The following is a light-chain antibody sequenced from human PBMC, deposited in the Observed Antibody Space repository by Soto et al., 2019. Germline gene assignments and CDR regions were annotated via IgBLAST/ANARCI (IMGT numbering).Light chain of an antibody. CDR2: AAS. CDR3: KKYNSAPPD. V-gene: IGKV1-27*01. CDR1: QGISNY. Sequence: DIQMTQSPSSLSASVGDRVTITCRASQGISNYLAWYQQKPGKVPKLLIYAASTLQSGVPSRFRGRGSGTDFTLTISSLQPEDVTTYYCKKYNSAPPDFGGGTKVEIK. J-gene: IGKJ4*01.